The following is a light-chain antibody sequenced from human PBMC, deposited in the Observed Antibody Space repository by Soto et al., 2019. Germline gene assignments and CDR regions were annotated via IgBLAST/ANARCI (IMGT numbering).Light chain of an antibody. Sequence: QCVLTQPASVSGSPGQSITISCTGTSSDVGGYNYVSWYQQHPGKAPKLMIYEVSNRPSGVSNRFSGSKSGKTASLTISGLQAEDEADYYCSSYTSSSTSFYVFGTGTKVTVL. V-gene: IGLV2-14*01. J-gene: IGLJ1*01. CDR1: SSDVGGYNY. CDR2: EVS. CDR3: SSYTSSSTSFYV.